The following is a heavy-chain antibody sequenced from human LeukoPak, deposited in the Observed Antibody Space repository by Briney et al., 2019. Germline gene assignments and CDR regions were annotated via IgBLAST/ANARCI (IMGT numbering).Heavy chain of an antibody. CDR2: ISYDGSNK. CDR1: GFTFSSYG. D-gene: IGHD3-10*01. J-gene: IGHJ6*02. V-gene: IGHV3-30*18. CDR3: AKSTARGGGHYYYGMDV. Sequence: GGSLRLSCAASGFTFSSYGMHWVRQAPGKGLEWVAVISYDGSNKYYADSVKGRFTISRDNSKNTLYLQMNSLRAEDTAVYYCAKSTARGGGHYYYGMDVWGQGTTVTVSS.